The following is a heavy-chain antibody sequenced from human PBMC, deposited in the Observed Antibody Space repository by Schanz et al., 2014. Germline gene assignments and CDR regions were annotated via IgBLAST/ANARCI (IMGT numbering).Heavy chain of an antibody. CDR1: GGTFSSDT. V-gene: IGHV1-69*02. D-gene: IGHD2-2*02. CDR3: AGTYCSSTSCYTGYYYMDV. CDR2: INLYGGST. Sequence: QVQLVQSGAEVKKPGASVKVSCKASGGTFSSDTFSWVRQAPGQGLEWMGIINLYGGSTNYAQKFQGRVTITADKSTSTAYMELTSLRSEDTAVYYCAGTYCSSTSCYTGYYYMDVWGKGTTVTVSS. J-gene: IGHJ6*03.